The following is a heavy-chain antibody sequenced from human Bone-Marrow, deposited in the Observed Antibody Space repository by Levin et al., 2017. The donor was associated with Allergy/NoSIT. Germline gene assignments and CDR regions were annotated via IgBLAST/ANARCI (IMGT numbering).Heavy chain of an antibody. V-gene: IGHV3-23*01. CDR1: GFTFSSYA. CDR2: IGASGDST. CDR3: AKLVDSATNY. J-gene: IGHJ4*02. Sequence: GGSLRLSCAASGFTFSSYAMVWVRQAPGKGLEWVSAIGASGDSTYYADSVKGRFAISRDNSKNTLYLQMNSLRAEDTAVYYCAKLVDSATNYWGQGTLVTVSS. D-gene: IGHD5-18*01.